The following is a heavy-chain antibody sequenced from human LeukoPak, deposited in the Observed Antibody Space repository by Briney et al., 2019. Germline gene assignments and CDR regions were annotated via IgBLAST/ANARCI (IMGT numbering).Heavy chain of an antibody. Sequence: GGSLRLSCAASGFTFSSCWMHWVRQAPGKGLVWLSRINSDGRSTSYADSVKGRFTISRDNAKNTLHLQMNSLRAEDTAVYYCASVVGGYYPPVEGFDMWGQGTMVTVSS. J-gene: IGHJ3*02. D-gene: IGHD3-3*01. CDR1: GFTFSSCW. CDR2: INSDGRST. V-gene: IGHV3-74*01. CDR3: ASVVGGYYPPVEGFDM.